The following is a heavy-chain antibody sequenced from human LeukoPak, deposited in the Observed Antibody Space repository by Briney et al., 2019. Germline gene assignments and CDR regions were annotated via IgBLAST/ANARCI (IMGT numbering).Heavy chain of an antibody. CDR2: INSNNGAT. J-gene: IGHJ4*02. CDR3: VRDPPGGAAALSFDY. Sequence: ASVKVSCKASGYTFSGYYLHWVRQAPGQGLEWMGWINSNNGATKYAQKFQGRVTMTRDTSITTAYMELTRLRSDDTAVYYCVRDPPGGAAALSFDYWGQGTLVTVSS. V-gene: IGHV1-2*02. CDR1: GYTFSGYY. D-gene: IGHD6-13*01.